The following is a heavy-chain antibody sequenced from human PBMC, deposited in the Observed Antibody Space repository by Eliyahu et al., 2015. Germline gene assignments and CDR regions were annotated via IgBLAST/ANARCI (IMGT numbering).Heavy chain of an antibody. CDR1: GFXFSXYA. Sequence: EVQLLESGGGLVQPGGSLRLSCAASGFXFSXYAMXWVRQAPGKGLEWVSAISGSGGSTYYADSVKGRFTISRDNSKNTLYLQMNSLRAEDTAVYYCAKTPRYQLSSGAGWFDPWGQGTLVTVSS. V-gene: IGHV3-23*01. D-gene: IGHD2-2*01. CDR2: ISGSGGST. CDR3: AKTPRYQLSSGAGWFDP. J-gene: IGHJ5*02.